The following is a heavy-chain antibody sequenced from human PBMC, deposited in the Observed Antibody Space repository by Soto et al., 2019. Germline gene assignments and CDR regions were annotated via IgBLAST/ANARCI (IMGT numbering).Heavy chain of an antibody. Sequence: ASVKVSCKASGYTFTSYAMHWVRQAPGQRLEWMGWINAGNGNTKYSQKFQGRVTITRDTSASTAYMELSSLRSEDTAVYYCARGGKYCSSTSCYAAIYDHFQHWGQGTLVTV. J-gene: IGHJ1*01. D-gene: IGHD2-2*01. CDR2: INAGNGNT. CDR3: ARGGKYCSSTSCYAAIYDHFQH. V-gene: IGHV1-3*01. CDR1: GYTFTSYA.